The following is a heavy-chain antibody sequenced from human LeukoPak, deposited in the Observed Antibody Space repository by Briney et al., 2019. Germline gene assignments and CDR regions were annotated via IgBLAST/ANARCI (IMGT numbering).Heavy chain of an antibody. CDR2: TSSSGSTI. CDR1: GFTFSNAW. J-gene: IGHJ4*02. V-gene: IGHV3-11*04. D-gene: IGHD3-10*01. Sequence: GGSLRLSCAASGFTFSNAWMSWVRQAPGKGLEWVSYTSSSGSTIYYADSVEGRFTISRDNAKNSLYLQMNSLRAEDTAVYYCATLWFGYAYWGQGTLVTVSS. CDR3: ATLWFGYAY.